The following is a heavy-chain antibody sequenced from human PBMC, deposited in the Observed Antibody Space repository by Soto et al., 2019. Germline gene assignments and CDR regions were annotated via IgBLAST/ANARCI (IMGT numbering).Heavy chain of an antibody. CDR1: GGSVIDYH. Sequence: SETLSLTCGDYGGSVIDYHWSWVRQPPGKGLEWIGVGQDRAPTTSDAYIMIRAIISLDTPKSQLSLKLSAVSAADTPMYYCARAGGAYDYSMDVWGQGTTVPVSS. D-gene: IGHD6-25*01. V-gene: IGHV4-34*01. CDR3: ARAGGAYDYSMDV. CDR2: GQDRAPT. J-gene: IGHJ6*02.